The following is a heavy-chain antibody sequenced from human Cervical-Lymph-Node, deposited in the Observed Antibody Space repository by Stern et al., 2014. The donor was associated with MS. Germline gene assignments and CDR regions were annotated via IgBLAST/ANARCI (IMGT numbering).Heavy chain of an antibody. J-gene: IGHJ4*02. CDR2: IIPILGKG. CDR3: ARANRLAYYGAGPPGGFDY. V-gene: IGHV1-69*01. Sequence: QMQLVQSGAVARKPGSSVKVSCRASGGTFSSYAINWVRQAPGQGLEWMGGIIPILGKGVYAQKFQGRVTVTADESTSTAYVELRGLRSEDTAVYYCARANRLAYYGAGPPGGFDYWGQGTLVTVSS. D-gene: IGHD3-10*01. CDR1: GGTFSSYA.